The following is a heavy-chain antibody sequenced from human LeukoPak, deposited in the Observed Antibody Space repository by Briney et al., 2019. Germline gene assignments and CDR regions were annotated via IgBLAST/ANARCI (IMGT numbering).Heavy chain of an antibody. V-gene: IGHV3-21*01. CDR1: GFAFNTYS. Sequence: PGGSLRHSCAAPGFAFNTYSMNWVRRAPGKGLEWVSSISSRSDYKYYGDSVKGRFTISRDNAKNSLYLQMNSLRAEDTAVYYCARDGGYCTNGVCYLDNWGQGTPVTVSS. J-gene: IGHJ4*02. CDR3: ARDGGYCTNGVCYLDN. D-gene: IGHD2-8*01. CDR2: ISSRSDYK.